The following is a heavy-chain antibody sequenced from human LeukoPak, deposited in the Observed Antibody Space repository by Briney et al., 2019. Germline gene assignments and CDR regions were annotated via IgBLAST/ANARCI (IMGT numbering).Heavy chain of an antibody. CDR1: GFTFTSSA. D-gene: IGHD2-8*01. CDR3: AANLKGYCTNGVCGFDH. J-gene: IGHJ4*02. V-gene: IGHV1-58*02. Sequence: SVKVSCKASGFTFTSSAMQWVRQARGQRLEWIGWIVVGSGNTNYAQKFQERVTITRDMSTSTAYMELSSLRSEDTAVYYCAANLKGYCTNGVCGFDHWGQGTLVTVSS. CDR2: IVVGSGNT.